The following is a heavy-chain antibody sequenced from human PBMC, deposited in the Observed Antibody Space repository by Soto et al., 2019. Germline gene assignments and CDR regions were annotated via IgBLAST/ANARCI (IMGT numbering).Heavy chain of an antibody. Sequence: ASVKVCCKASGYTFTSYGISWVRQAPGQGLEWMGWISAYNGNTNYAQKLQGRVTMTTDTSTSTAYMELRRLRSDDTAVYYCAAGDILVVPAASAPGGGYYYYGMDVWGQGTTVTVS. J-gene: IGHJ6*02. CDR1: GYTFTSYG. CDR2: ISAYNGNT. V-gene: IGHV1-18*04. CDR3: AAGDILVVPAASAPGGGYYYYGMDV. D-gene: IGHD2-2*01.